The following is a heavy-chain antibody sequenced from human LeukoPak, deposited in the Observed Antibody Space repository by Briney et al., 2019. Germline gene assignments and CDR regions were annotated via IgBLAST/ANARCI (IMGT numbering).Heavy chain of an antibody. CDR2: IFHSGGT. CDR3: ARGAPGGNDYGDY. V-gene: IGHV4-59*01. Sequence: SETLSLTCTVSGASISSYYWSWIQQPPGKGLEWIGYIFHSGGTNYNPSLKSRVTISVDTSKNQLSLKLSSVTAADTAVYYCARGAPGGNDYGDYWGQGTLVTVSS. J-gene: IGHJ4*02. CDR1: GASISSYY.